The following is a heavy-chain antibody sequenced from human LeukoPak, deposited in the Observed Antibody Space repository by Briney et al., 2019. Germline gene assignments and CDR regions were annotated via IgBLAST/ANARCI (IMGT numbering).Heavy chain of an antibody. D-gene: IGHD5-18*01. Sequence: PGGSLGLSCAASGFTFSNYAVSWIRQAPGKGLEWVSVISGGGGSKYYADSVKGRFTISRDYSRDTLYLQMDSLRAEDTAVYYCAKADTSMVRRYYFDYRGQGTLVTVSS. CDR1: GFTFSNYA. J-gene: IGHJ4*02. CDR2: ISGGGGSK. V-gene: IGHV3-23*01. CDR3: AKADTSMVRRYYFDY.